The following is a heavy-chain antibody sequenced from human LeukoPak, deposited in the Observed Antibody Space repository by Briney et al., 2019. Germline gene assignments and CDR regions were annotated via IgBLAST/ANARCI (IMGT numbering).Heavy chain of an antibody. Sequence: SETLSLTCTVSGGSISSYYWSWIRQPPGKGLEWIGYIYYSGSTNYNPSLKSRVTISVDTSKNQFSLKLSSVTAADTAVYYCARDIPTYYDFWSGYYTGTRPPIWGKGATVTVSS. V-gene: IGHV4-59*01. CDR2: IYYSGST. J-gene: IGHJ6*04. CDR3: ARDIPTYYDFWSGYYTGTRPPI. D-gene: IGHD3-3*01. CDR1: GGSISSYY.